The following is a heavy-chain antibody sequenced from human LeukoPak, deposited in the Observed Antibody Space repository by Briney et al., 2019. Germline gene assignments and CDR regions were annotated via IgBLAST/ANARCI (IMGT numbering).Heavy chain of an antibody. CDR1: GGSISSYY. V-gene: IGHV4-59*08. Sequence: SETLSLTCTVSGGSISSYYWSWIRQPPGKGLEWIGYISYSGSTNYNPSPKSRVTMSVDTSKNQFSLKLSSVTAADTAVYYCAGCRGGGWQNYFDTWGQGTLVTVSS. J-gene: IGHJ5*02. CDR3: AGCRGGGWQNYFDT. CDR2: ISYSGST. D-gene: IGHD2-15*01.